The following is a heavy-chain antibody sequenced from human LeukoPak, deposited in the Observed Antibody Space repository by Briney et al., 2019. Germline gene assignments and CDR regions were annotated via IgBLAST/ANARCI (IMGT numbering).Heavy chain of an antibody. D-gene: IGHD3-10*01. Sequence: SETLSLTCTVSGGSISSGDYYRSWIRQPPGKGLEWIGYIYYSGSTYYNPSLKSRVTISVDTSKNQFSLKLCSVTAADTAVYYCARFGELLSAFDYWGQGTLVTVSS. CDR1: GGSISSGDYY. CDR2: IYYSGST. CDR3: ARFGELLSAFDY. J-gene: IGHJ4*02. V-gene: IGHV4-30-4*01.